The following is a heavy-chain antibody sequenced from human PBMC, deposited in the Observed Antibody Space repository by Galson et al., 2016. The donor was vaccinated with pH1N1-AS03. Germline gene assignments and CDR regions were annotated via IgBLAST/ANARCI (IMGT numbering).Heavy chain of an antibody. Sequence: SVKVSCKASGLTLSSYAISWVRQAPGQGLEWMGGVKGVFRTTNYAQKFQGRITITMDQSTGTAYMGVSSLRAEDTAVYYCATAGNYFDIRRFDYWGQGTPVTVFS. CDR3: ATAGNYFDIRRFDY. CDR1: GLTLSSYA. CDR2: VKGVFRTT. V-gene: IGHV1-69*05. J-gene: IGHJ4*02. D-gene: IGHD3-9*01.